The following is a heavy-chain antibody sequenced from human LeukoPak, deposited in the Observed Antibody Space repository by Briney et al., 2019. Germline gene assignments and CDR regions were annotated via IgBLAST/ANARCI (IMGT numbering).Heavy chain of an antibody. J-gene: IGHJ4*02. D-gene: IGHD6-19*01. V-gene: IGHV3-21*01. CDR3: ARGGGFPAGTCDY. Sequence: GGSLRLSCAASGFTFSSYGMHWVRQAPGKGLEWVSSISSSSSYIYYADSVKGRFTISRDNAKNSLYLQMNSLRAEDTAVYYCARGGGFPAGTCDYWGQGTLVTVSS. CDR1: GFTFSSYG. CDR2: ISSSSSYI.